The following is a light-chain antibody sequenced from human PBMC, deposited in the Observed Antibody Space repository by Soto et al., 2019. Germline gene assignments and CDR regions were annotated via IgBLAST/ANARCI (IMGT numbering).Light chain of an antibody. Sequence: DIQMTQSPSTLSASVGDRCTITCRASQSIGSWLAWYQQKPGKAPKLLIYKASSLESGVPSRFSGSGSGTEFTLTISSLQPDDFATYYCQQYNSYSWTFGQGTKVDIK. CDR3: QQYNSYSWT. J-gene: IGKJ1*01. CDR2: KAS. CDR1: QSIGSW. V-gene: IGKV1-5*03.